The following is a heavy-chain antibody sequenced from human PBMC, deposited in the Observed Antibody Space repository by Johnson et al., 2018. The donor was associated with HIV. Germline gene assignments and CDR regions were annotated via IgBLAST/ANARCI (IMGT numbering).Heavy chain of an antibody. V-gene: IGHV3-30*02. CDR1: GFTFSSYG. J-gene: IGHJ3*02. D-gene: IGHD1-1*01. CDR3: TKDLVSWNGIWREAFDI. CDR2: IHYDGTKK. Sequence: QEQLVVSGGGVAQRGGSLRLSCAASGFTFSSYGMHWVRQAPGKGLEWVATIHYDGTKKEYAESVKGRFTISSDNSKKTVYMQMNSLRDEDTAVYYCTKDLVSWNGIWREAFDIWGQGTMVTVS.